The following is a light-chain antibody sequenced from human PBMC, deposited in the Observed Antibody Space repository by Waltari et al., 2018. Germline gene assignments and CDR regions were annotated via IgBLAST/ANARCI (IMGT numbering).Light chain of an antibody. CDR2: WAS. CDR3: QQYYNTPRT. V-gene: IGKV4-1*01. Sequence: DIVMTQSPDSLAVSLGERATINCKSSQSLLYSSNNKNNLAWYQQKPGQPPKLRIYWASTRESGVPDRCSGSGSGIHFTLTISSLQAEDVAVYYCQQYYNTPRTFGQGTKVEIK. J-gene: IGKJ1*01. CDR1: QSLLYSSNNKNN.